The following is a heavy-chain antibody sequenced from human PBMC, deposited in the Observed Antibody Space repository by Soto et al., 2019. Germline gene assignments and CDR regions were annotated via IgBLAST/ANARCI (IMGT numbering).Heavy chain of an antibody. CDR1: GYTFTTYY. J-gene: IGHJ4*02. Sequence: QVQLVQSGAEVKKPGASVKVSCKASGYTFTTYYMHWVRQAPGQGLEWMGVINPSGGSTSYAQKFQGRVTVTRDTSTSTLYMELSSLRSEDTAVYYCAREGHGYNLGPSVDFDYWGQGTLVTVSS. CDR2: INPSGGST. V-gene: IGHV1-46*01. D-gene: IGHD5-12*01. CDR3: AREGHGYNLGPSVDFDY.